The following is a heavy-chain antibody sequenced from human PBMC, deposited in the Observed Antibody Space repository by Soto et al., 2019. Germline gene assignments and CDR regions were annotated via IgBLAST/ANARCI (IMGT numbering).Heavy chain of an antibody. CDR2: IWYDGSNK. V-gene: IGHV3-33*01. CDR3: ESSGGVAAQEQYYGMEG. Sequence: HPGGSLRLSCAASGFTFSSYGMHWVRQAPGKGLEWVAVIWYDGSNKYYADSVKGRFTISRDNSKNTLYLQMNSLRAEDTAVYYCESSGGVAAQEQYYGMEGWGQGNKVIVSS. J-gene: IGHJ6*02. CDR1: GFTFSSYG. D-gene: IGHD6-13*01.